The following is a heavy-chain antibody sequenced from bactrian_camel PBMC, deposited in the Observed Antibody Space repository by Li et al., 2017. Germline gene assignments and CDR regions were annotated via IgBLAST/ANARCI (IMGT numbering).Heavy chain of an antibody. D-gene: IGHD1*01. Sequence: HVQLVESGGGSVQTGGSLRLSCVASGFPSPCMGWFRQAPGKEREGVATIDSDGSTKYADSVKVRFTISKDNAKNTLYLQMDNLQPEDTAVYYCAARPVNTRACVAGGRYEFRYWGQGTQ. V-gene: IGHV3S53*01. CDR1: GFPSPC. CDR3: AARPVNTRACVAGGRYEFRY. J-gene: IGHJ4*01. CDR2: IDSDGST.